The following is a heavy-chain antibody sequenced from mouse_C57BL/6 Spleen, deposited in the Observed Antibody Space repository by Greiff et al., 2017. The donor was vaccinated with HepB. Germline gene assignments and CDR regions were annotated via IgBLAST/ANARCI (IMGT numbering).Heavy chain of an antibody. D-gene: IGHD4-1*01. Sequence: DVKLVESEGGLVQPGSSMKLSCTASGFTFSDYYMAWVRQVPEKGLEWVANINYDGSSTYYLDYLKSRFIISRDNAKNILYLQMSSLKSEDTATYYCAISQTGIYWYFDVWGTGTTVTVSS. CDR2: INYDGSST. CDR3: AISQTGIYWYFDV. V-gene: IGHV5-16*01. CDR1: GFTFSDYY. J-gene: IGHJ1*03.